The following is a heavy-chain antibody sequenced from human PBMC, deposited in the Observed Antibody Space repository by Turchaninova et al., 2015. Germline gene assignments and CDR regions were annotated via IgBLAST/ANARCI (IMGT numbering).Heavy chain of an antibody. CDR1: GYHFSTYW. CDR3: ARHRYSSSQYYFDY. Sequence: EVQLAQSGAEVKKPGESLKISCKGSGYHFSTYWIGWVRQMPGTGLEWMGIIYPDDSDTRYSPSFQGQVTTSAEKSISTAYLQWSSLKASDNAIYYCARHRYSSSQYYFDYWAQGTLVTVSS. J-gene: IGHJ4*02. V-gene: IGHV5-51*01. CDR2: IYPDDSDT. D-gene: IGHD6-13*01.